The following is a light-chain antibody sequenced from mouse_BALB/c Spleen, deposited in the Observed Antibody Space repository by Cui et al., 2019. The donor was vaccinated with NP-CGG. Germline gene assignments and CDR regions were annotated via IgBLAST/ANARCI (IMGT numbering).Light chain of an antibody. CDR1: TGAGTTSNY. J-gene: IGLJ1*01. CDR2: GTN. CDR3: ALWYSNHWV. V-gene: IGLV1*01. Sequence: AAVTQASVLPTSPGETVTLTCRSSTGAGTTSNYANLVQEKPDHLFTGLIGGTNNRVPGVPARFSGSLIGDKAALTITGAQTEDEAIYFCALWYSNHWVFGGGTKLTVL.